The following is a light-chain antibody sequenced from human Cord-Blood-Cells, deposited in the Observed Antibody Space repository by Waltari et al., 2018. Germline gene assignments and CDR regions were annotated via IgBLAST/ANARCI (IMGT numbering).Light chain of an antibody. Sequence: QPVLTQPPSASASLGASVTLTCTLSSGYRNYKVDWYEQRPGKGLRFVMRAGTGGIVGSKWDENPQRLAVAGSGLKRDLTIKDIQEEDQSGYHCGADQGRRGDFVYVCRTGTKVTFL. J-gene: IGLJ1*01. CDR2: AGTGGIVG. V-gene: IGLV9-49*01. CDR3: GADQGRRGDFVYV. CDR1: SGYRNYK.